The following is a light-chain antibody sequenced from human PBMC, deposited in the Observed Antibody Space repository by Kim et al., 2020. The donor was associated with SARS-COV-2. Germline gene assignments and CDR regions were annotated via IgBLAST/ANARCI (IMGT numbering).Light chain of an antibody. CDR2: KAS. CDR3: QQFNSYSVT. Sequence: SASVGDRVTITCRASQSISNLLAWYQQKPGKAPKLLIYKASSLESGVPSRFSASGSGTEFTLTISSLQPDDFATYYCQQFNSYSVTFGQGTKLEI. CDR1: QSISNL. J-gene: IGKJ2*01. V-gene: IGKV1-5*03.